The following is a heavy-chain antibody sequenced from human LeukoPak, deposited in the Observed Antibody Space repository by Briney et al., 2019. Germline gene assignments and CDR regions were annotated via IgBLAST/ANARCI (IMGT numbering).Heavy chain of an antibody. CDR2: ISSTGGTA. CDR3: ARRRDSGSLQHFDY. Sequence: PGGSLRLSCAASGFTFSSFGMSWVRQAPGKGLEWVSAISSTGGTAYYADSVKGRFTISRDNAKNSLYLQMNSLRAEDTAVYYCARRRDSGSLQHFDYWGQGTLVTVSS. CDR1: GFTFSSFG. V-gene: IGHV3-23*01. D-gene: IGHD1-26*01. J-gene: IGHJ4*02.